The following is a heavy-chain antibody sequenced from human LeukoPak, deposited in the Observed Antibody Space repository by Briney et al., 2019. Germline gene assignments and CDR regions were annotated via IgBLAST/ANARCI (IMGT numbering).Heavy chain of an antibody. CDR1: GGSISSGSYY. CDR3: ARSHDTVLRFLEWSPRGYYYYMDV. Sequence: SETLSLTCTVSGGSISSGSYYGSWIRQPAGKGLEWIGRIYTSGSTNYNPSLKSRVTISVNTSKNQFSLKLSSVTGAATAVYYCARSHDTVLRFLEWSPRGYYYYMDVWGKGTTVTVSS. CDR2: IYTSGST. V-gene: IGHV4-61*02. D-gene: IGHD3-3*01. J-gene: IGHJ6*03.